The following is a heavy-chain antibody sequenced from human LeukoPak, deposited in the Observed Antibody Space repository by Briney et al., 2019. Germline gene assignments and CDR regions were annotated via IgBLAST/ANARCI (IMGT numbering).Heavy chain of an antibody. CDR1: GFTFSNYE. Sequence: PGGSLRLSCAASGFTFSNYEMNWVRQAPGKGLEWISYIGNSDTITYYADSVKGRFTISRDNAKNSLYLQMNRLRAEDTAVYYCARDGTVAYWGQGTLVTVSS. J-gene: IGHJ1*01. V-gene: IGHV3-48*03. D-gene: IGHD4-23*01. CDR3: ARDGTVAY. CDR2: IGNSDTIT.